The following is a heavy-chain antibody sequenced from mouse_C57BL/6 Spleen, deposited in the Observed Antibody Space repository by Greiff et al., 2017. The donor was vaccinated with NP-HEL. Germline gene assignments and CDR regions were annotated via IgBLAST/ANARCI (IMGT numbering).Heavy chain of an antibody. V-gene: IGHV1-80*01. CDR2: IYPGDGDT. Sequence: QVQLQQSGAELVKPGASVKISCKASGYAFSSYWMNWVKQRPGKGLEWIGQIYPGDGDTNYNGKFKGKATLTADKSSSTAYMQLSSLTSEDSAVYFCARPAQAGSPFAYWGQGTLVTVSA. CDR3: ARPAQAGSPFAY. D-gene: IGHD3-2*02. J-gene: IGHJ3*01. CDR1: GYAFSSYW.